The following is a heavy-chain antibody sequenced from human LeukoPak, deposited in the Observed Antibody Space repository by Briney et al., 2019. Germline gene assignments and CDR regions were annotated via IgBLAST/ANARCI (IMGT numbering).Heavy chain of an antibody. CDR2: ISHDGSNI. V-gene: IGHV3-30*03. CDR1: GFTFSSYG. D-gene: IGHD6-19*01. J-gene: IGHJ4*02. CDR3: AREGPVAGNFDY. Sequence: PGRSLRLSCAASGFTFSSYGMHWVRQAPGKGLEWVAVISHDGSNIYYGDSVKGRFSISRDNSKNTLYLEMNSLRAEDTAVYYCAREGPVAGNFDYWGQGTLVTVSS.